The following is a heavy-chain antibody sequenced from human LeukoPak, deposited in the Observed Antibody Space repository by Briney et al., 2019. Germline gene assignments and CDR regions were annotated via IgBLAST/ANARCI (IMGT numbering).Heavy chain of an antibody. V-gene: IGHV4-59*01. J-gene: IGHJ4*02. CDR1: GSSISRYY. CDR2: IYYSGNT. CDR3: ARALGDRSGYYSLFDY. D-gene: IGHD3-22*01. Sequence: SETLSLTCTVSGSSISRYYWSWIRQPPGKGLEWIGYIYYSGNTNYNPSLKSRGTISVDTSKNQFSLQLRSVTPADTAVYYCARALGDRSGYYSLFDYWGQGTLVTVSS.